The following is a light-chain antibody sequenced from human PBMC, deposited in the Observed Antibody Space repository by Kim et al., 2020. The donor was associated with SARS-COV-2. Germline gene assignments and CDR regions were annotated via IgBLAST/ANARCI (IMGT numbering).Light chain of an antibody. CDR1: SSDIGNYNY. J-gene: IGLJ3*02. CDR3: STYAGTNNVL. Sequence: GQSVTISCTGTSSDIGNYNYVSWYQQHPGKAPKLVIYEVDKRPSGVPDRFSASESGNTAFLTVYGLQTEDEGDYHCSTYAGTNNVLFGGGTQLTVL. V-gene: IGLV2-8*01. CDR2: EVD.